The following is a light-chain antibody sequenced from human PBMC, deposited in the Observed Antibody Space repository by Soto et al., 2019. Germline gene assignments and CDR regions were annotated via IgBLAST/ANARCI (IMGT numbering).Light chain of an antibody. V-gene: IGKV3-15*01. CDR1: QSVSSY. CDR3: QQYNNWPPWT. J-gene: IGKJ1*01. CDR2: GAS. Sequence: EIVLTQSPGTLSLSPGERATLSCRASQSVSSYYLAWYQQKPGQAPRLLIYGASTRATGIPARFSGSGSGTKFTLIISSLQSEDFAVYYCQQYNNWPPWTFGQGTKVDTK.